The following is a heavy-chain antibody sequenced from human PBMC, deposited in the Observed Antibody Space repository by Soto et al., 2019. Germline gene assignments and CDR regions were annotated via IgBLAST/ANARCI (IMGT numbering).Heavy chain of an antibody. Sequence: QVQLVQSGAEVKKPGSSVKVSCKASGGTFSSYAISWVRQAPGQGLEWMGGIIPIFGTANYAQKFQGRVTITADESTSTAYMELSSLRSEVTAVYYCARDVGCSSTSCYKGGYWFDPWGQGTLVTVSS. CDR1: GGTFSSYA. CDR2: IIPIFGTA. CDR3: ARDVGCSSTSCYKGGYWFDP. D-gene: IGHD2-2*02. J-gene: IGHJ5*02. V-gene: IGHV1-69*01.